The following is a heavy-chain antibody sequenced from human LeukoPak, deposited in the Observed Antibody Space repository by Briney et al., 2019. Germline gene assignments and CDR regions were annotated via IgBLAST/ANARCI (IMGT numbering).Heavy chain of an antibody. CDR1: GFTFSSYA. CDR2: ISGSGGST. V-gene: IGHV3-23*01. Sequence: GGSLRLSCAASGFTFSSYAMSWVRQAPGKGLEWVSAISGSGGSTYYADSVKGRFTISRDKSKNTLYLQMNSLRAEDTAVYFCAKDYYDSSGYYSRLLFDYWGQGTLVTVSS. D-gene: IGHD3-22*01. CDR3: AKDYYDSSGYYSRLLFDY. J-gene: IGHJ4*01.